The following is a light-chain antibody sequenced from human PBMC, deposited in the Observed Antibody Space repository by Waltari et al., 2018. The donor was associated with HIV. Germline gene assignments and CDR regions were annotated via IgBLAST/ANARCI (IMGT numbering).Light chain of an antibody. J-gene: IGKJ2*01. V-gene: IGKV1-39*01. CDR2: DSS. CDR3: LQTYSPPRT. Sequence: DIQMTQSPSSLSASVGDRVPITCRPSQTIRTYLNWYQHKPGKPPSLLIFDSSTVQRGVPSRFTGSWSGTDFTLTISSLQPEDFATYCCLQTYSPPRTFGQGTRLEIK. CDR1: QTIRTY.